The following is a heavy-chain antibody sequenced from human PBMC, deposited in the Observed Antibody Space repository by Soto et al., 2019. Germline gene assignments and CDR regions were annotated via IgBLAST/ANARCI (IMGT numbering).Heavy chain of an antibody. D-gene: IGHD6-13*01. CDR3: ARHPERIAQIGWFDP. CDR1: GFTFSSYS. Sequence: EVQLVESGGGLVQPGGSLRFSCAASGFTFSSYSMNWVRQAPGKGLEWVSYISSSSSTIYYADSVKGRFTISRDNAKNSLYLQMNSLRAEDTAVYNCARHPERIAQIGWFDPWGQGTLVTVSS. V-gene: IGHV3-48*01. CDR2: ISSSSSTI. J-gene: IGHJ5*02.